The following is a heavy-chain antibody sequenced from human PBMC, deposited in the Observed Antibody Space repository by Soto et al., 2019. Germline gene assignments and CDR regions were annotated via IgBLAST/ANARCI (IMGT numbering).Heavy chain of an antibody. D-gene: IGHD3-10*01. CDR2: INPNSGGT. CDR3: ARYYYGSGRYFQH. V-gene: IGHV1-2*02. J-gene: IGHJ1*01. CDR1: GYTFTGYY. Sequence: ASVKVSCKASGYTFTGYYMHWVRQAPGQGLEWMGWINPNSGGTNYAQKFQGRVTMTRDTSISTAYMELSRLRSDDTAVYYCARYYYGSGRYFQHWGQGTLVTVSS.